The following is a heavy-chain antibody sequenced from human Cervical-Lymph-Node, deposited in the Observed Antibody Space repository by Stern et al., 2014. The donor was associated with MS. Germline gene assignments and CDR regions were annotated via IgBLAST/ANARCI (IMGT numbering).Heavy chain of an antibody. J-gene: IGHJ4*02. CDR3: AKDSRSSGYYNYFDY. CDR1: GFTFGGYA. V-gene: IGHV3-23*04. D-gene: IGHD3-22*01. Sequence: EVQLVESGGGLVRPGGSLRLSCAASGFTFGGYAMSWVRPVPGKGLDWVAASSGSGDDTWYADSVKGRFIISRDNSRNTVYLQINRLGAEDTAVFYCAKDSRSSGYYNYFDYWGQGTLVTVSS. CDR2: SSGSGDDT.